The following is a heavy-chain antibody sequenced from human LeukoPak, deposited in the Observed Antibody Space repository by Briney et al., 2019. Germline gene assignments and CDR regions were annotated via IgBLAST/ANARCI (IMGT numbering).Heavy chain of an antibody. CDR1: GGSISSYY. D-gene: IGHD3-22*01. Sequence: PSETLSLTCTVSGGSISSYYWSWIRQPPGKGLKWIGYIYYSGSTNYNPSLKSRVTISVDTSKNQFSLKLSSVTAADTAVYYCARASFGVVVDYWGQGTLVTVSS. J-gene: IGHJ4*02. CDR3: ARASFGVVVDY. V-gene: IGHV4-59*01. CDR2: IYYSGST.